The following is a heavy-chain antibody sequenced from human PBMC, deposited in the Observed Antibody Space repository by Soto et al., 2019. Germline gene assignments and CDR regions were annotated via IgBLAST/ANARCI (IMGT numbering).Heavy chain of an antibody. CDR2: IKQDGSEK. D-gene: IGHD3-10*01. CDR3: ARETLITMVRSRGPDYYSYYGMDV. J-gene: IGHJ6*02. V-gene: IGHV3-7*03. Sequence: EVQLVESGGGLVQPGGSLRLSCAASGFTFSSYWMSWVRQAPGKGLEWVANIKQDGSEKYYVDSVKGRFTISRDNAKNSLYLQMNSLRAEDTAVYYCARETLITMVRSRGPDYYSYYGMDVWGQGTTVTVSS. CDR1: GFTFSSYW.